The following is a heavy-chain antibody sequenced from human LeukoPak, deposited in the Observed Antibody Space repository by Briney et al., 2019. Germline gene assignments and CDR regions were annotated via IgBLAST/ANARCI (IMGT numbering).Heavy chain of an antibody. J-gene: IGHJ3*02. CDR2: ISAYNGNT. Sequence: GASVKVSCKASGYTFTSYGISWVRQAPGQGLEWMGWISAYNGNTNYVQKLQGRVTMTTDTSTSTAYMELRSLRSDDTAVYYCARDLFNDILTGYFIDAFDIWGQGTMVTVSS. CDR3: ARDLFNDILTGYFIDAFDI. V-gene: IGHV1-18*01. D-gene: IGHD3-9*01. CDR1: GYTFTSYG.